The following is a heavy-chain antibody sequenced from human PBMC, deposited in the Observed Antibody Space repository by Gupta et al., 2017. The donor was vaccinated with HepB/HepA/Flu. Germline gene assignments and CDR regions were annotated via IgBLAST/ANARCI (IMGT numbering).Heavy chain of an antibody. J-gene: IGHJ4*02. CDR2: INHSGRT. V-gene: IGHV4-34*01. CDR1: GGSFSGYY. CDR3: ARGRKDRYGRFDY. Sequence: QVQLQQWGAGLLKPSETLSLTCAVYGGSFSGYYWSWIRQPPGKGLEWIGEINHSGRTNYNPALKSRVTISVDTSNYQFSLKMSSVTAADTAVYYCARGRKDRYGRFDYGCQGTLVTVSS. D-gene: IGHD5-18*01.